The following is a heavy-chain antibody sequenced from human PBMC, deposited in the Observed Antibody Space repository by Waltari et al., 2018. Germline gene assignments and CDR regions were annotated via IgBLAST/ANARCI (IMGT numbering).Heavy chain of an antibody. J-gene: IGHJ4*02. CDR2: IIPILGIA. D-gene: IGHD3-22*01. CDR1: GGTFSSYA. CDR3: ARVAGAYYYDSSGYYFDY. Sequence: QVQLLQSGAEVKKPGSSVKVSCKASGGTFSSYAISWVRQAPGQGLEWMGGIIPILGIANYAQKFQGRVTITADKSTSTAYMELSSLRSEDTAVYYCARVAGAYYYDSSGYYFDYWGQGTLVTVSS. V-gene: IGHV1-69*10.